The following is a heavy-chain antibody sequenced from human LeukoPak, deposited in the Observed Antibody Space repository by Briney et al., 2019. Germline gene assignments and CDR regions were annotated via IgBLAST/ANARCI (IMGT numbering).Heavy chain of an antibody. V-gene: IGHV1-2*02. J-gene: IGHJ4*02. D-gene: IGHD3-10*01. CDR1: GYTFTGYY. CDR2: INPNSGGT. CDR3: ARDQYYYVSGSYYILSFEYQFDY. Sequence: ASVKVSCKASGYTFTGYYMHWVRQAPGQGLEWMGWINPNSGGTNYAQKFQGRVTMTRDTSISTAYMELSRLRSDDTAVYYCARDQYYYVSGSYYILSFEYQFDYWGQGTLVTVSS.